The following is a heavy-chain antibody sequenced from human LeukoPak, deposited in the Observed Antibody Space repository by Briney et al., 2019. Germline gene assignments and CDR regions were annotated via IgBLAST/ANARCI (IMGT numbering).Heavy chain of an antibody. CDR3: AGYSVAARQVDY. CDR1: GGSISDYY. J-gene: IGHJ4*02. Sequence: SETLSLTCIVSGGSISDYYWSWIRQPPGKGLEWSGYIYYSGSTNYNPSLKSRVTISVDTSKNQCSLKLSSVTAADTAVYYCAGYSVAARQVDYWGQGTLVTVSS. D-gene: IGHD6-6*01. V-gene: IGHV4-59*08. CDR2: IYYSGST.